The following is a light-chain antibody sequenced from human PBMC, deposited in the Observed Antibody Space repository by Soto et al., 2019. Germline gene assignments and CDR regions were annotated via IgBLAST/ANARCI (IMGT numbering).Light chain of an antibody. Sequence: QSALTQPASVSGSPGQSITISCTGTSSDVGGYNYVSWYQQHPGKAPKLMIYDVSNRPSGVSNRFSGSKSGNTASLTISGLRSEDEAEYYCAAWDDTVRSYVFGTGTKLTVL. CDR2: DVS. V-gene: IGLV2-14*01. J-gene: IGLJ1*01. CDR3: AAWDDTVRSYV. CDR1: SSDVGGYNY.